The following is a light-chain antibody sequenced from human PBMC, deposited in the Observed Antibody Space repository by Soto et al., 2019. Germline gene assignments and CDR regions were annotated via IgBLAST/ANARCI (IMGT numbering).Light chain of an antibody. Sequence: QPVLTQPPSASASLGASVTLTCTLSSGYSNYKVDWYQQRPGKGPRFVMRVGTGGIVESKGDGIPDRFSVLGSGLNRYLTINNIQEEDESDYYCGADHGGGSNFVYVFGTGTKLTVL. CDR3: GADHGGGSNFVYV. V-gene: IGLV9-49*01. CDR1: SGYSNYK. CDR2: VGTGGIVE. J-gene: IGLJ1*01.